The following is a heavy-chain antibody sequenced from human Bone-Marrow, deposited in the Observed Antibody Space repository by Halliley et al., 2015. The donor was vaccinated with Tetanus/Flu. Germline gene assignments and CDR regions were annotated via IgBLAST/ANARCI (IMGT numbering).Heavy chain of an antibody. CDR2: IRESSTYK. CDR3: ARDQAVADPYFDN. Sequence: WVSYIRESSTYKNYADSVKGRFTISRDNAKKSLYLQMNSLRAEDTAVYYCARDQAVADPYFDNWGQGTLVTVSS. D-gene: IGHD6-19*01. J-gene: IGHJ4*02. V-gene: IGHV3-11*05.